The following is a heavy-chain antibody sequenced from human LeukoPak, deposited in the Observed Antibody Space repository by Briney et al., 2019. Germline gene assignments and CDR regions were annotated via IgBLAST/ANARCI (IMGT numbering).Heavy chain of an antibody. D-gene: IGHD6-19*01. CDR2: IYSGGST. CDR1: GFTVSSNY. Sequence: GGSLRLSCAASGFTVSSNYMSWVRQAPGKGLEWVSVIYSGGSTYYADSVKGRFTISRDNSKNTLYLQMNSLRAEDTAVYYCARVASGWYSDYWGQGTLVTASS. CDR3: ARVASGWYSDY. J-gene: IGHJ4*02. V-gene: IGHV3-53*01.